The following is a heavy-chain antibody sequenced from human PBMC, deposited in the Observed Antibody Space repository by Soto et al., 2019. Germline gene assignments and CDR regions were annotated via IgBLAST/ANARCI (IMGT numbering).Heavy chain of an antibody. CDR2: IKEDGSEK. CDR1: GFSFSSFW. CDR3: ARDVI. Sequence: EVQLVESGGGLVQPGGSQRLSCAASGFSFSSFWMSWVRQAPGKGLEWVAAIKEDGSEKNYVDSVRGRFTISRDNAKTSLYLQVNSLRADDTAVYCCARDVIWGQGSLVTVSS. V-gene: IGHV3-7*04. J-gene: IGHJ4*02.